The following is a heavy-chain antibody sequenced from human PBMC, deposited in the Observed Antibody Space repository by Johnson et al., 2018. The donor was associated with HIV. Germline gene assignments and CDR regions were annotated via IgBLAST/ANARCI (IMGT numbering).Heavy chain of an antibody. Sequence: VQLVESGGGLVQPGGSLRLSCAASGFTLSRYDMHWVRQPTGKGLEWVSGIGTSGDTYSGSVKGRFTVSRENAKNFLYLQMNSLRAGDTAIYYCARRRSYDDAFDIWGRGTVVTVSS. J-gene: IGHJ3*02. CDR3: ARRRSYDDAFDI. CDR1: GFTLSRYD. V-gene: IGHV3-13*01. D-gene: IGHD3-10*01. CDR2: IGTSGDT.